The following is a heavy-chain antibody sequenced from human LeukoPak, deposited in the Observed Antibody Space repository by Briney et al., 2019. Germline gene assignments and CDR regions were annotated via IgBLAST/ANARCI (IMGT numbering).Heavy chain of an antibody. Sequence: GGSLRLSCAASGFTFSSYAMSWVRQAPGKGLEWVSAICGSGGSTYYADSVKGRFTISRDNSKNTLYLQMDSLRAEDTAVYYCAKLEDIVVVVAATGSGHAFDIWGQGTMVTVSS. CDR2: ICGSGGST. V-gene: IGHV3-23*01. J-gene: IGHJ3*02. D-gene: IGHD2-15*01. CDR1: GFTFSSYA. CDR3: AKLEDIVVVVAATGSGHAFDI.